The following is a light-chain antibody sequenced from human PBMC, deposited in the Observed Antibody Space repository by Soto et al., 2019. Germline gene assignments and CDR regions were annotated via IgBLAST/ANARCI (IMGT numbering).Light chain of an antibody. J-gene: IGKJ1*01. CDR3: QQYNDWPRT. CDR2: GAS. Sequence: EIMLTQSPATLSVSPGERVTLSCRASQNVNINLAWYQHKPGQAPRLLLYGASNRATDIPVKFTGSGSGTEFTLTISSLQSEDFAVYYCQQYNDWPRTFGQGTKVEI. CDR1: QNVNIN. V-gene: IGKV3-15*01.